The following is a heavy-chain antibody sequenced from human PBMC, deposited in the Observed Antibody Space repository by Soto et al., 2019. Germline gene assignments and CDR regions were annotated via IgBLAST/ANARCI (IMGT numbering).Heavy chain of an antibody. CDR1: GYTFTNYG. J-gene: IGHJ4*02. V-gene: IGHV1-18*01. Sequence: GASVKVSCKASGYTFTNYGISWVRQAPGQGLEWMGWISGYNGNTNYAQKLQGRVTMTTDTSTSRAYMELRGLKSDDTAVYFCARGDFGSSPDYWGQGTLVTVSS. CDR3: ARGDFGSSPDY. CDR2: ISGYNGNT. D-gene: IGHD6-6*01.